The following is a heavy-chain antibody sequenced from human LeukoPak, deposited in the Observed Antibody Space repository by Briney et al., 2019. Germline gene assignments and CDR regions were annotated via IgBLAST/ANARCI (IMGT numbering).Heavy chain of an antibody. J-gene: IGHJ6*04. Sequence: SVKVSCKASGGTFSSYAISWVRQAPGQGLEWMGGIIPIFGTANYAQKFQGRVTITADESTSTAYMELSSLRSGDTAVYYCARGSYGSGSYYIHYYYGMDVWGKGTTVTVSS. D-gene: IGHD3-10*01. CDR1: GGTFSSYA. CDR2: IIPIFGTA. CDR3: ARGSYGSGSYYIHYYYGMDV. V-gene: IGHV1-69*13.